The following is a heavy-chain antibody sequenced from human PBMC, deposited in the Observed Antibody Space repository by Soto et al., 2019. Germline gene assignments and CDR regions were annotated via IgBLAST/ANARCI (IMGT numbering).Heavy chain of an antibody. CDR3: ARESKKVIAVAGNWFDP. Sequence: ASVKVSCKASGYTFTGYYMHWVRQAPGQGLEWMGWINPNSGGTNYAQKFQGRVTMTRDTSISTDYMELSRLRSDDTAVYYCARESKKVIAVAGNWFDPWGQGPLVTLAA. D-gene: IGHD6-19*01. J-gene: IGHJ5*02. V-gene: IGHV1-2*02. CDR1: GYTFTGYY. CDR2: INPNSGGT.